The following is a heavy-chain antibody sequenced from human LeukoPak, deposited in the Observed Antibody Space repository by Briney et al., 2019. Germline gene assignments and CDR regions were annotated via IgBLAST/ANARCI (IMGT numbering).Heavy chain of an antibody. CDR2: VIPIFGTA. J-gene: IGHJ4*02. V-gene: IGHV1-69*01. CDR1: RGTFSSYA. D-gene: IGHD1-20*01. Sequence: SSVKVSCKASRGTFSSYAISWVRQAPGQGLEWMGGVIPIFGTANYAQKLQGRVTITADESTSTAYMQLSSVRSEDKAVYYCARDHNWNLHYWGQGTLVTVSS. CDR3: ARDHNWNLHY.